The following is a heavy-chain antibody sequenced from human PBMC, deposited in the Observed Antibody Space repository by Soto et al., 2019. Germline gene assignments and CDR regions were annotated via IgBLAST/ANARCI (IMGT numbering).Heavy chain of an antibody. CDR2: IYYSGST. D-gene: IGHD5-18*01. CDR3: ASLKLGYSTFDP. CDR1: GGCMNSGDDS. V-gene: IGHV4-30-4*01. Sequence: SGSLALTCAVSGGCMNSGDDSGSWISQPPGKGLEWIGYIYYSGSTYYNPSLKSRVTISVDTSKNQFSLKLSSVTAADTAVYYCASLKLGYSTFDPWGQGTLVTVSS. J-gene: IGHJ5*02.